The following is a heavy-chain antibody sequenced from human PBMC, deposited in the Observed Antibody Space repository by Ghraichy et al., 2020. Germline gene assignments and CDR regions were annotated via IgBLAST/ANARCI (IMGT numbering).Heavy chain of an antibody. CDR2: INSDGSST. D-gene: IGHD3-10*01. CDR1: GFTFSSYW. Sequence: GALRLSCAASGFTFSSYWMHWVRQAPGKGLVWVSRINSDGSSTSYADSVKGRFTISRDNAKNTLYLQMNSLRAEDTAVYYCARPSHYGSAFDYWGQGTLVTVSS. CDR3: ARPSHYGSAFDY. J-gene: IGHJ4*02. V-gene: IGHV3-74*01.